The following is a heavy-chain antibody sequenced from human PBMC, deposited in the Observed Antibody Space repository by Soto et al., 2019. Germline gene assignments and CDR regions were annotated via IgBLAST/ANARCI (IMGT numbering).Heavy chain of an antibody. CDR2: IYSGGVT. V-gene: IGHV3-53*01. J-gene: IGHJ6*02. Sequence: LRLSCAASGFTVKNYQMNWVRQAPGKGLEWVSVIYSGGVTYYPDSVKGRFTTIRDTSKNTVYLQMNSLRADDTAMYYCARDPSTTGYYGLDVWGQGTMVTVSS. CDR1: GFTVKNYQ. CDR3: ARDPSTTGYYGLDV.